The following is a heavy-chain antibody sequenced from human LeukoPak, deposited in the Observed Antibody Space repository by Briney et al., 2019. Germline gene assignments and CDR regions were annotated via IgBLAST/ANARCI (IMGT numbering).Heavy chain of an antibody. D-gene: IGHD4-17*01. CDR2: ISAYNGNT. CDR1: GYTFTSYG. CDR3: ARVNDYGDYADY. V-gene: IGHV1-18*01. J-gene: IGHJ4*02. Sequence: ASVEVSCKASGYTFTSYGTSWVRQAPGQGREWMGWISAYNGNTNYAQKLQGRVTMTTDTSTSTAYMELRSLRSDDTAVYYCARVNDYGDYADYWGQGTLVTVSS.